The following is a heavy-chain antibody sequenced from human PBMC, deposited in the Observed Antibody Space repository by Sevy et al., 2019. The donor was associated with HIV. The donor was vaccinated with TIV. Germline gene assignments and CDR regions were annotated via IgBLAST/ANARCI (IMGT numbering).Heavy chain of an antibody. D-gene: IGHD6-6*01. J-gene: IGHJ4*02. CDR2: ISTYNRVT. CDR3: SRDDLYGTSYRVEDY. Sequence: ASVKVSCKASGYTFTTYGIIWVRQAPGQRLEWVGWISTYNRVTNYTPSLQGRVTLTTDTSTNTAYMELRSLRSDDTVVYFCSRDDLYGTSYRVEDYWGQGTLVTVSS. V-gene: IGHV1-18*01. CDR1: GYTFTTYG.